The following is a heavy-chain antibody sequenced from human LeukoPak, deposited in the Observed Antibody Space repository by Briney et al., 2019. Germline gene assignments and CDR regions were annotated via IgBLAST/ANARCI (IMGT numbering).Heavy chain of an antibody. D-gene: IGHD2-2*01. V-gene: IGHV3-48*01. CDR2: IRTRSSII. J-gene: IGHJ6*03. CDR1: TFTFSIDS. Sequence: RLSRAAATFTFSIDSMDCARQAPGKGMGWVSLIRTRSSIICYWDSVMGRFTIYRDNAKESLYLQMDSRRAEDTAVYYSARGSVSAAIFSNSGGAMDVWGKGTAVSVSS. CDR3: ARGSVSAAIFSNSGGAMDV.